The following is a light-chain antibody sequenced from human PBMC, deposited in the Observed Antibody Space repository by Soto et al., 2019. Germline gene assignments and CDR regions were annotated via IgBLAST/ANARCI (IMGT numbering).Light chain of an antibody. CDR2: WAT. CDR3: QQYYSYPRT. J-gene: IGKJ1*01. V-gene: IGKV4-1*01. Sequence: DIILTQSPESLAVSLDERATINCNSSHSVLYSSNNKDYLAWYQQKPGQPPKLLIYWATARQRGVPERFRGSGSGTDFTLTINGLQAEDVAVYYCQQYYSYPRTFGHGTKVDIK. CDR1: HSVLYSSNNKDY.